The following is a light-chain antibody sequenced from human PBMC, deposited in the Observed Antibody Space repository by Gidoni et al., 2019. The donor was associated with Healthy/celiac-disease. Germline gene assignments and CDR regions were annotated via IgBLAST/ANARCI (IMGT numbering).Light chain of an antibody. CDR3: QQYDNLLLT. CDR1: QDISNY. J-gene: IGKJ4*02. V-gene: IGKV1-33*01. Sequence: DIQMTQSPSSLSASVGDRVTITCQASQDISNYLNWYQKKPEKAPKLLIYDASNLETGVPSRFSGSGSGTDFTFTISSLQPEDIATYYCQQYDNLLLTFGGGTKVEIK. CDR2: DAS.